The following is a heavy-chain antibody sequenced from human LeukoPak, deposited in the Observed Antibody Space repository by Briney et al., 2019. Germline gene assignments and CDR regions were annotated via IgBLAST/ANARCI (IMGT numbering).Heavy chain of an antibody. D-gene: IGHD3-3*01. V-gene: IGHV3-30*18. CDR1: GFTFSTYG. CDR2: ISYDGSDK. CDR3: ANARSGYYQNDAFDI. J-gene: IGHJ3*02. Sequence: PGRSLRLSCAASGFTFSTYGMHWVRQAPGKGLEWVALISYDGSDKYYVDSVKGRFTISRDNSKNTLYLQMNSLRAEDTAAYYCANARSGYYQNDAFDIWGPGTTVTVSS.